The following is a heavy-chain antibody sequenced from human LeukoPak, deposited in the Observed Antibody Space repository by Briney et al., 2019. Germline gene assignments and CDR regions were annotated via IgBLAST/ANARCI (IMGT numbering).Heavy chain of an antibody. CDR1: GYTFTSYG. D-gene: IGHD3-3*01. V-gene: IGHV1-18*01. CDR2: ISAYNGNT. Sequence: ASVKVSCKASGYTFTSYGISWVRQAPGQGLEWMGWISAYNGNTNYAQKFQGRVTMTRDTSTSTVYMELSSLRSEDTAVYYCASGNYDFWSGYSTGIDYWGQGTLVTVSS. CDR3: ASGNYDFWSGYSTGIDY. J-gene: IGHJ4*02.